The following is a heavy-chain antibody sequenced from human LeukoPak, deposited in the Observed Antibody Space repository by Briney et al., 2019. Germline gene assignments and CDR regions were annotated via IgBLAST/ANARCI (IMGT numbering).Heavy chain of an antibody. CDR2: IYYSGST. CDR3: AREEGYYYYMDV. CDR1: GGSISSSSYY. V-gene: IGHV4-39*01. Sequence: PSETLSLTCTVSGGSISSSSYYWGWIRQPPGKGLEWIGSIYYSGSTYYNPSLKSRVTISVDTSENQFSLKLSSVTAADTAVYYCAREEGYYYYMDVWGKGTTVTVSS. J-gene: IGHJ6*03.